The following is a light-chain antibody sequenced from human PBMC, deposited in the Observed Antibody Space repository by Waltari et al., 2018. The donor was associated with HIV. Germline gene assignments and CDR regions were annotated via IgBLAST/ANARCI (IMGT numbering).Light chain of an antibody. CDR2: AND. J-gene: IGLJ3*02. CDR1: SSNIARKT. CDR3: AAWDDSLNEWL. V-gene: IGLV1-44*01. Sequence: QSVLAQPPSASGTPGQRVPIPCSGSSSNIARKTVNWYQQLPGTAPNLLIYANDQRPSGVPDRFSGSKSDTSASLAISGLQSEDEADFYCAAWDDSLNEWLFGGGTKLTVL.